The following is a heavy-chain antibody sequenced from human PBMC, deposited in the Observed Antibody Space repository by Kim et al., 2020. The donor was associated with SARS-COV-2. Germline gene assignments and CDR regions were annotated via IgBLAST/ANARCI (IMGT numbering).Heavy chain of an antibody. CDR3: AKEKLFSRLFDY. V-gene: IGHV3-23*01. D-gene: IGHD3-10*02. Sequence: HAGCGRARLPIYRDSSKSTLYLQMNSLRAEDTAVYYCAKEKLFSRLFDYWGQGTLVTVSS. J-gene: IGHJ4*02.